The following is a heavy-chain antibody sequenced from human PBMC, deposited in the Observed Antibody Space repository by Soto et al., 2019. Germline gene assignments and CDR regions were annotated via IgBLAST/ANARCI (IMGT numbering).Heavy chain of an antibody. V-gene: IGHV1-3*01. CDR3: AKGDFWSCYSMIDY. D-gene: IGHD3-3*01. CDR2: INAGNGNT. Sequence: QVQLVQSGAEVKKPGASVKVSCKASGYTFTSYAMHWVRQAPGQRLEWMGWINAGNGNTKYSQKFQGRVTITGDTSSSTAYMELSSLRSEDTAVYYCAKGDFWSCYSMIDYWGQGPLFTVSS. CDR1: GYTFTSYA. J-gene: IGHJ4*02.